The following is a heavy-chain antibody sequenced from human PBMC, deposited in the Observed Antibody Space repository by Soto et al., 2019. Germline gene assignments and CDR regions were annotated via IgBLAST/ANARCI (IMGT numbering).Heavy chain of an antibody. Sequence: QVQLQESGPGLVKPSETLSLTCTVSGGSISRYYWSWIRQPPGKGLEWIGYMYNTGSTVYNPPFKRRVTISVDTSKYQFSLKLNSVTAADTAVYDCARDLWGYCGTDCYPLDVWGQGTTVTVSS. J-gene: IGHJ6*02. D-gene: IGHD2-21*02. V-gene: IGHV4-59*01. CDR2: MYNTGST. CDR1: GGSISRYY. CDR3: ARDLWGYCGTDCYPLDV.